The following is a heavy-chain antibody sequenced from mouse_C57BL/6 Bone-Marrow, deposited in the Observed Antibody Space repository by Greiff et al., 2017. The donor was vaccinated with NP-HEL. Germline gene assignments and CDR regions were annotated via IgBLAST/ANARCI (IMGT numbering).Heavy chain of an antibody. V-gene: IGHV5-17*01. D-gene: IGHD2-1*01. CDR2: ISSGSSTI. CDR1: GFTFSDYG. Sequence: EVQLVESGGGLVKPGGSLKLSCAASGFTFSDYGMHWVRQAPEKGLEWVAYISSGSSTIYYADTVKGRFTISRDNAKNTLFLQITSRRSEDTAMYYCARAGGNPPMDYWGQGTSVTVSS. CDR3: ARAGGNPPMDY. J-gene: IGHJ4*01.